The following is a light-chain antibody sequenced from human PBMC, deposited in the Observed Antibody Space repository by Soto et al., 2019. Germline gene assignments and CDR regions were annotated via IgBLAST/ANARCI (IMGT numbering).Light chain of an antibody. J-gene: IGKJ2*01. CDR1: QSINIW. CDR2: DAS. CDR3: EQYNSSSYA. V-gene: IGKV1-5*01. Sequence: DIQMTQSPSTLSASVGDRVTITCRASQSINIWLAWYQQKSGKAPKLLIYDASTLENRVPLRFRGSGSGTEFSLTISGLQPDDFAPYYCEQYNSSSYAYGQGTKLESK.